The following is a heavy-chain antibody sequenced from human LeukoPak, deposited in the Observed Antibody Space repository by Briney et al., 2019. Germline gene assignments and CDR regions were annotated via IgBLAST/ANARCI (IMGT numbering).Heavy chain of an antibody. Sequence: SETLSLTCTVSGGSISSYYWSWTRQPPGKGLEWIGSIYYTGSTNYNPSLKSRVTISVDTSKTQFSLKLSSVTAADTAVYYCAREDSNGWFDYWGQGTLVTVSS. V-gene: IGHV4-59*01. D-gene: IGHD6-19*01. J-gene: IGHJ5*01. CDR1: GGSISSYY. CDR2: IYYTGST. CDR3: AREDSNGWFDY.